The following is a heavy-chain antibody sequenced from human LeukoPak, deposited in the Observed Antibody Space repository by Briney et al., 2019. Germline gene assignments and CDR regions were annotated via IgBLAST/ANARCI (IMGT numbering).Heavy chain of an antibody. CDR1: GGSFSGYY. V-gene: IGHV4-34*01. J-gene: IGHJ6*02. D-gene: IGHD3-3*01. CDR2: INHSGST. CDR3: ARGSSGFNYYYYGMDV. Sequence: SETLSLTCAVYGGSFSGYYWSWIRQPPGKGLEWIGEINHSGSTNYNPSLKSRVTISVDTSKNQFSLKLSSVTAADTAVYYCARGSSGFNYYYYGMDVWGQGTTVTVSS.